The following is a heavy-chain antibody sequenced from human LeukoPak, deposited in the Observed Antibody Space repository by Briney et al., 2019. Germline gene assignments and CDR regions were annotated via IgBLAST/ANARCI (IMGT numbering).Heavy chain of an antibody. J-gene: IGHJ4*02. CDR2: IDHSGSS. Sequence: SETLSLTCSVSGYSISSDYYWGWIRQRPGKGLEWIAVIDHSGSSHYNPSLKSRVAISVDTSKNQFSLRLNSVTAADTAVYFCARDGPSRPFTIWGQGTLVTVSS. CDR3: ARDGPSRPFTI. D-gene: IGHD5-24*01. CDR1: GYSISSDYY. V-gene: IGHV4-38-2*02.